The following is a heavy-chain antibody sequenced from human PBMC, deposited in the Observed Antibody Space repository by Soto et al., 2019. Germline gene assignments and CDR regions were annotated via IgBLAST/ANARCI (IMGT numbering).Heavy chain of an antibody. Sequence: EVQLVESGGGLVQPGGSLRLSCAASGFTFSDHYMDWVSQAPGKGLEWVGRTRNKANSYTTEYAASVKGRFTISRDDSKNSLYLQMNSLTTEDTAVYYCARVDDSSGYYYDYWGQGTLVTVSS. V-gene: IGHV3-72*01. CDR2: TRNKANSYTT. J-gene: IGHJ4*02. CDR3: ARVDDSSGYYYDY. D-gene: IGHD3-22*01. CDR1: GFTFSDHY.